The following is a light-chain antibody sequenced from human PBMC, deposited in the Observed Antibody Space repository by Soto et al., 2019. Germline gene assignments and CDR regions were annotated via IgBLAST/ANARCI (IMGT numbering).Light chain of an antibody. Sequence: VVLTQSPGTLSLSPGERAILSCRAGQPVNNNSLAWYRQKTGQAPRLLIYGASSRATGVPDRFSGSGSGTDFTLTISRLEPEDFAVYFCLQYGNSPRTFGQGTRVEIK. CDR2: GAS. CDR3: LQYGNSPRT. CDR1: QPVNNNS. J-gene: IGKJ1*01. V-gene: IGKV3-20*01.